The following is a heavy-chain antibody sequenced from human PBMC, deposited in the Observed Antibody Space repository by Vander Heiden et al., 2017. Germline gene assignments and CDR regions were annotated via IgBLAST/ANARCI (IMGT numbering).Heavy chain of an antibody. CDR2: IYYSGTA. Sequence: QLQLQESGPGLMKPSETLSLTCSVSGGPISTSSYHWGWVRQSPGKGLEWIGTIYYSGTAYYTPSLKSQATLSLETSRNQFYLRLTAVTAADTAVYYCARHVFNEPIKDWGQGTLVTVSS. CDR1: GGPISTSSYH. J-gene: IGHJ4*02. D-gene: IGHD2-8*01. CDR3: ARHVFNEPIKD. V-gene: IGHV4-39*01.